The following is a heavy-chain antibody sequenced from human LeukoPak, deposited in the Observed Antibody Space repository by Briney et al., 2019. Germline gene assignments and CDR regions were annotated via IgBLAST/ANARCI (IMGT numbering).Heavy chain of an antibody. CDR1: GFTFSSYS. D-gene: IGHD3-22*01. CDR2: ISSSSSYI. J-gene: IGHJ4*02. CDR3: ARDLIPQYDSSGYTYYFDY. V-gene: IGHV3-21*01. Sequence: GGSLRLSCAASGFTFSSYSMNWVRQAPGKGLEWVSSISSSSSYIYYADSVKGRFTISRDNAKNSLYLQMNSLRAEDTAVYYCARDLIPQYDSSGYTYYFDYWGQGTLVTVSS.